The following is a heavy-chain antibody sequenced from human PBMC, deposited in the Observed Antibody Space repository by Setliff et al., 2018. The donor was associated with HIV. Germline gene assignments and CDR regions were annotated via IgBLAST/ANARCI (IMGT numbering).Heavy chain of an antibody. Sequence: PSETLSLTCAVSGVSTSNNNYWWSWVRQPPGKGLEWIGEAYHRGNTNYNPSLKSRVTMSVDKSLNQVSLKLSSVTAADTAVYYCARSSLHCGGGSCYLTWFDPWGQGTLVTVSS. CDR1: GVSTSNNNYW. CDR3: ARSSLHCGGGSCYLTWFDP. CDR2: AYHRGNT. J-gene: IGHJ5*02. D-gene: IGHD2-15*01. V-gene: IGHV4-4*02.